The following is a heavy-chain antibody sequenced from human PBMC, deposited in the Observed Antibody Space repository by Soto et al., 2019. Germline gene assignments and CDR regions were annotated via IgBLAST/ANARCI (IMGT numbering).Heavy chain of an antibody. J-gene: IGHJ5*02. CDR1: GLNFVDYG. CDR2: ISYDGSNK. V-gene: IGHV3-30*03. Sequence: LRVPWAAFGLNFVDYGRHWVRQAPGKGLEWVAVISYDGSNKYYADSVKGRFTISRDNSKNTLYLQMNSLRAEDTAVYYCATAGFDPWGQGTLVTVSS. CDR3: ATAGFDP.